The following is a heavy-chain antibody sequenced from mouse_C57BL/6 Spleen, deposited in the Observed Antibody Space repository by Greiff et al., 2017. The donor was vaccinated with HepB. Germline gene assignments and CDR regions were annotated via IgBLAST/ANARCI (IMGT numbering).Heavy chain of an antibody. CDR2: IHPNSGST. Sequence: QVQLQQPGAELVKPGASVKLSCKASGYTFTSYWMHWVKQRPGQGLEWIGMIHPNSGSTNYNEKFKSKATLTVDKSSSTAYMQLSSLTSEDSAVYYCARSLYYGSSYVYFDYWGQGTTLTVSS. CDR3: ARSLYYGSSYVYFDY. D-gene: IGHD1-1*01. CDR1: GYTFTSYW. V-gene: IGHV1-64*01. J-gene: IGHJ2*01.